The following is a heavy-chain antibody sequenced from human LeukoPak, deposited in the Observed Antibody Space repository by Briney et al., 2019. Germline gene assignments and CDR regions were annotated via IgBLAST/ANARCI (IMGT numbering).Heavy chain of an antibody. D-gene: IGHD2-15*01. CDR1: GFTFSSYA. CDR3: ARAYCSGGSCTTRPHLAY. Sequence: PGRSLRLSCAASGFTFSSYAMHWVRQAPGKGLEWVAVISCDGSNKYYADSVKGRFTISRDNSKNTLYLQMNSLRAEDTAVYYCARAYCSGGSCTTRPHLAYWGQGTLVTVSS. J-gene: IGHJ4*02. V-gene: IGHV3-30-3*01. CDR2: ISCDGSNK.